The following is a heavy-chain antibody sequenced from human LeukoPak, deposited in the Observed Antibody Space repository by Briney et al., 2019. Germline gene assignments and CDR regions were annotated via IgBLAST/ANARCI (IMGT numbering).Heavy chain of an antibody. Sequence: ASVKVSCKASGYTFTNYGISWVRQAPGQGLECMGGISAYNGNTNYAQKFHGRVATTTDTSTRTAYMELRSLRSDDTAVYYCTTRRPDAFDIWGQGTMVTVSS. CDR2: ISAYNGNT. CDR3: TTRRPDAFDI. CDR1: GYTFTNYG. J-gene: IGHJ3*02. V-gene: IGHV1-18*01.